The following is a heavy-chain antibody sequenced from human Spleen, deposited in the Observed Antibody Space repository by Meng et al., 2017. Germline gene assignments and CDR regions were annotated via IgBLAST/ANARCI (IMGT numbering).Heavy chain of an antibody. CDR1: GFSFTDHW. D-gene: IGHD1-1*01. V-gene: IGHV3-74*03. Sequence: GESLKISCTGSGFSFTDHWMHWVRQGPGKGPVWVSRINPDGSDPTYADSVKGRFTISRDNAKNTVYLQMDSLRAEDSALYYCTNDRLNHWGQGALVNVSS. CDR2: INPDGSDP. CDR3: TNDRLNH. J-gene: IGHJ1*01.